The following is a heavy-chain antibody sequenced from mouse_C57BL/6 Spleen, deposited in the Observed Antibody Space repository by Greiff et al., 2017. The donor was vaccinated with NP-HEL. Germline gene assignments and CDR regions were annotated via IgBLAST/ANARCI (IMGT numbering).Heavy chain of an antibody. CDR2: ISDGGSYT. CDR1: GFTFSSYA. J-gene: IGHJ3*01. D-gene: IGHD1-1*01. V-gene: IGHV5-4*01. CDR3: ARDYYGTGSAWLAN. Sequence: DVKLVESGGGLVKPGGSLKLSCAASGFTFSSYAMSWVRQTPEKRLEWVATISDGGSYTYYPDNVKGRFTISRDNAKNNLYMQMSHLKSEDTAMYYCARDYYGTGSAWLANWGQGTLVTVSA.